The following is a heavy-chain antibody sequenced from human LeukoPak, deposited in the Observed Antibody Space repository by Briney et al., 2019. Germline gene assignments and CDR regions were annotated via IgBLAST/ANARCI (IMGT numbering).Heavy chain of an antibody. J-gene: IGHJ5*02. V-gene: IGHV1-69*13. Sequence: ASVKVSCKASGYTFASYGISWVRQAPGQGLEWMGGIIPIFGTANYAQKFQGRVTITADESTSTAYMELSSLRSEDTAVYYCAREDAVTRGDNWFDPWGQGTLVTVSS. CDR2: IIPIFGTA. D-gene: IGHD4-17*01. CDR1: GYTFASYG. CDR3: AREDAVTRGDNWFDP.